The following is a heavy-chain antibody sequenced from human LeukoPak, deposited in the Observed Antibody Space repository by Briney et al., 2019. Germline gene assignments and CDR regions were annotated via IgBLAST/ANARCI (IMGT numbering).Heavy chain of an antibody. D-gene: IGHD1-26*01. CDR1: GFTFSSYA. Sequence: GGSLRLSCAAPGFTFSSYAMHWVRQAPGKGLEWVAVISYDGSNKYYADSVKGRFTISRDNSKNTLYLQMNSLRAEDTAVYYCARDLVRQLDYWGQGTLVTVSS. CDR3: ARDLVRQLDY. CDR2: ISYDGSNK. J-gene: IGHJ4*02. V-gene: IGHV3-30-3*01.